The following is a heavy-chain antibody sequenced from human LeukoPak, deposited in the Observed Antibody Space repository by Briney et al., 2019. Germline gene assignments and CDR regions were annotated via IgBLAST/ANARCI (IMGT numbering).Heavy chain of an antibody. CDR1: GGSISSYY. J-gene: IGHJ4*02. V-gene: IGHV4-59*12. CDR2: IYYTGST. Sequence: SETLCPTCTVSGGSISSYYWSWIRQPPGKGLEWIGYIYYTGSTNYNPSLMGRVAISVDMSENHISLQLTSVTAADTAVYYCAREGGPLRPLDYSGRATWATVSS. CDR3: AREGGPLRPLDY.